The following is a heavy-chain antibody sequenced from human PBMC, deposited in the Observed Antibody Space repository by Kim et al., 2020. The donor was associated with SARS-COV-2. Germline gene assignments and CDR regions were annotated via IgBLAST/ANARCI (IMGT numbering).Heavy chain of an antibody. CDR2: ISSGGGT. J-gene: IGHJ4*02. CDR3: AKKAVTRIGHYFDY. CDR1: GFTFSSYA. Sequence: GGSLRLSCAASGFTFSSYAMSWVRQAPGKGLEWVSTISSGGGTYYPDSVKGRFIISRDNSKNTLYLQMNSLRAEDTAVYFCAKKAVTRIGHYFDYWGLGTLVTVSS. D-gene: IGHD4-17*01. V-gene: IGHV3-23*01.